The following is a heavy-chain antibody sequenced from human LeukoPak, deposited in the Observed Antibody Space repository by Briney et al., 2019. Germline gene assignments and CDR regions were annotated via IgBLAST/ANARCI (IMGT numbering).Heavy chain of an antibody. D-gene: IGHD3-10*01. Sequence: SETLSLTCAVYGGSFSGYYWSWIRQPPGKGLEWIGEINHSGCTTYNPSLKSRVTISVDTSKNQFSLKLSSVTAADTAVYYCARDYYGSGSYSPYFQHWGQGTLVTVSS. J-gene: IGHJ1*01. V-gene: IGHV4-34*01. CDR1: GGSFSGYY. CDR2: INHSGCT. CDR3: ARDYYGSGSYSPYFQH.